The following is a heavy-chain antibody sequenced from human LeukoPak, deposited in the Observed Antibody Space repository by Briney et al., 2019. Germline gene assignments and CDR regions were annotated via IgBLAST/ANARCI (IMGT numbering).Heavy chain of an antibody. CDR1: GGSFSGYY. D-gene: IGHD3-10*01. J-gene: IGHJ5*02. CDR2: INHSGST. Sequence: SETLSLTCAVYGGSFSGYYWSWIRQPPGKGLEWIGEINHSGSTNYNPSLKSRVTISVDTSKNQISLKLSSVTAADTAVYYCARGVGGSGNNWFDPWGQGTLVTVSS. CDR3: ARGVGGSGNNWFDP. V-gene: IGHV4-34*01.